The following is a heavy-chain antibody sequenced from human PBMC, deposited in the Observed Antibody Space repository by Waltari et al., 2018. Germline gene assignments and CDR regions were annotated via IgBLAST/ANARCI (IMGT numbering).Heavy chain of an antibody. V-gene: IGHV4-39*07. D-gene: IGHD3-16*01. CDR2: ICTNGDT. J-gene: IGHJ5*02. CDR3: ARKVRGYAHLDP. Sequence: QVQLQESGPGLVKPTETLSLTCSVDGDSINRNPYCWDWIRQPPGKGLEGIATICTNGDTFYTTSIRSRLTISRDTSETLFSLNLSAVTAAYTATYYCARKVRGYAHLDPWGQGALVTVS. CDR1: GDSINRNPYC.